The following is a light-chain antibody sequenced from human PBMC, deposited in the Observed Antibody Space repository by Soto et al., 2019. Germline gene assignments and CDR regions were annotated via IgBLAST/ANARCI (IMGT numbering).Light chain of an antibody. J-gene: IGLJ3*02. CDR3: QVWDNTRDHVV. V-gene: IGLV3-21*04. Sequence: SYVLTQPPSVSVAPGQTARITCGGNNIGSKSVHWYQQKPGQAPVLVISSDSDRHSAIPERFSGSNSGNTATLTISRVEAGDEADYYCQVWDNTRDHVVFGGGTKLTVL. CDR1: NIGSKS. CDR2: SDS.